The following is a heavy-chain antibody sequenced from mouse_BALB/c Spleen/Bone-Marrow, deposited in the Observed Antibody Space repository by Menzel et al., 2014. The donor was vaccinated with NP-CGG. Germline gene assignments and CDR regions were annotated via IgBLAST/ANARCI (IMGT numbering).Heavy chain of an antibody. V-gene: IGHV5-6*02. CDR2: ISNGGIYT. CDR1: GFTFSTYG. D-gene: IGHD2-4*01. J-gene: IGHJ3*01. Sequence: DVKLVESGGDLVKPGGSLKLSCAASGFTFSTYGMSWVRQTLDKRLEWVAAISNGGIYTYHPDTVKGRFTISRDNAKNTLYLQMSSLKSEDTAMYYCVRPYDYGTWFAYWGQGTLVTVSA. CDR3: VRPYDYGTWFAY.